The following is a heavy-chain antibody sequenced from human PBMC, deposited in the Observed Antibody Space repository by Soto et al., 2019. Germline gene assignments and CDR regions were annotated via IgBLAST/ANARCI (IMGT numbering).Heavy chain of an antibody. D-gene: IGHD2-2*01. CDR2: ISYDGSNK. J-gene: IGHJ4*02. V-gene: IGHV3-30*18. CDR3: AKDSFVVVVPRRETKPSSSWNFDY. Sequence: QVQLVESGGGVVQPGRSLRLSCAASGFTFSSYGMHWVRQAPGKGLEWVAVISYDGSNKYYADSGKGRFTISKDNSKNTLYLKMNSLRAEDTAAYYSAKDSFVVVVPRRETKPSSSWNFDYWGQGTLVTVSS. CDR1: GFTFSSYG.